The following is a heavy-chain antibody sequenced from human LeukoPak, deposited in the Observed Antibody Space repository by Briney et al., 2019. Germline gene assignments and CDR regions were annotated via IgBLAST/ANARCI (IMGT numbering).Heavy chain of an antibody. CDR1: GGSISSSSYY. D-gene: IGHD2-21*02. Sequence: SETLSLTCTVSGGSISSSSYYWGWIRQPPGKGLEWIGSIYYSGSTYYNPSLKSRVTISVDTSKNQFSLKLSSVTPADTAVYYCVVIVVVTETVDYWGQGTLVTVSS. V-gene: IGHV4-39*01. J-gene: IGHJ4*02. CDR2: IYYSGST. CDR3: VVIVVVTETVDY.